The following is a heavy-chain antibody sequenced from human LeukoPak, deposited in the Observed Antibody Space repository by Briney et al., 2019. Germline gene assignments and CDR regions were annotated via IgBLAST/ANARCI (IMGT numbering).Heavy chain of an antibody. Sequence: GGSLRLSCAASRFAFSGYGMHWVRQAPGKGLEWVAVISYDGSNKYYADSVKGRFTISRDNSKNTLYLQMNSLRAEDTAVYYCAREPVGATRGVHDAFDIWGQGTMVTVSS. V-gene: IGHV3-30*19. CDR2: ISYDGSNK. D-gene: IGHD1-26*01. J-gene: IGHJ3*02. CDR3: AREPVGATRGVHDAFDI. CDR1: RFAFSGYG.